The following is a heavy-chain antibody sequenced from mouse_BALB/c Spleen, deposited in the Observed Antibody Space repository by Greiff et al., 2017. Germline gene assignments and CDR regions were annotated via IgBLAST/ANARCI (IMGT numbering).Heavy chain of an antibody. CDR2: ISSGSSTI. D-gene: IGHD2-1*01. Sequence: EVNVVESGGGLVQPGGSRKLSCAASGFTFSSFGMHWVRQAPEKGLEWVAYISSGSSTIYYADTVKGRFTISRDNPKNTLFLQMTSLRSEDTAMYYCARTLYGNHHYYAMDYWGQGTSVTVSS. V-gene: IGHV5-17*02. CDR3: ARTLYGNHHYYAMDY. CDR1: GFTFSSFG. J-gene: IGHJ4*01.